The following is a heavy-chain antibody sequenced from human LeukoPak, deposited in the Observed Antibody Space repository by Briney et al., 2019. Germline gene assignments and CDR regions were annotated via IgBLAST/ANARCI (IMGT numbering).Heavy chain of an antibody. CDR2: IYYSGST. CDR3: ARDRDDSSGYYSDY. Sequence: TSETLSLTCTVSGGSISSYYWSWIRQPPGKGLVWIGYIYYSGSTNYTPSLKSRVTISVDTSKNQFSLKLSSVTAADTAVYYCARDRDDSSGYYSDYWGQGTLVTVSS. V-gene: IGHV4-59*01. D-gene: IGHD3-22*01. CDR1: GGSISSYY. J-gene: IGHJ4*02.